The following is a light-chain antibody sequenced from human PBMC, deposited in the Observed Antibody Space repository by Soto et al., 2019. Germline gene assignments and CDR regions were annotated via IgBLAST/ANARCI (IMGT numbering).Light chain of an antibody. J-gene: IGKJ1*01. Sequence: DIQMTQSPSSLSASVRDRVTITCLASQGISNDLAWYQQKPGKVPKLIIYAASTLQSGAPSRFSGSGSGTDFTLTISSLQPEDVATYYCQKYDRAPWTFGQGTKVAIK. V-gene: IGKV1-27*01. CDR1: QGISND. CDR2: AAS. CDR3: QKYDRAPWT.